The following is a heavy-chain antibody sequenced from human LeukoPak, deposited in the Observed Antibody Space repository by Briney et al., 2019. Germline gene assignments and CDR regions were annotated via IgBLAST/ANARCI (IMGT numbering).Heavy chain of an antibody. J-gene: IGHJ4*02. V-gene: IGHV1-69*13. D-gene: IGHD3-3*01. Sequence: SVKVSCKASGGTFSSYAISWVRQAPGQGLEWMGGIIPIFGTANYAQKFQGRVTITADESTSTAYMELSSLRPEDTAVYYCARGREGITIFGVAFDYWGQGTLVTVSS. CDR1: GGTFSSYA. CDR2: IIPIFGTA. CDR3: ARGREGITIFGVAFDY.